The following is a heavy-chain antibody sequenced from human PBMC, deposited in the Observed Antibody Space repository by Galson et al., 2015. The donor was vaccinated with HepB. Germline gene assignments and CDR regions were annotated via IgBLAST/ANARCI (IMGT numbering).Heavy chain of an antibody. CDR2: TYYRSKWYN. J-gene: IGHJ6*03. CDR3: ARSARGVDYYYYYYMDV. V-gene: IGHV6-1*01. CDR1: GDSVSSNSAA. D-gene: IGHD3-16*01. Sequence: CAISGDSVSSNSAAWNWIRQSPSRGLEWLGRTYYRSKWYNDYAVSVKSRITINPDTSKNQFSLQLNSVTPEDTAVYYCARSARGVDYYYYYYMDVWGKGTTVTVSS.